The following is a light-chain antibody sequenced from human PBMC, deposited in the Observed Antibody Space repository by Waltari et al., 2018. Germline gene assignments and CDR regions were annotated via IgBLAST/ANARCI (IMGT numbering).Light chain of an antibody. CDR1: NSDVGGYNY. CDR2: DVT. J-gene: IGLJ2*01. Sequence: QSALTQPRSVSGSPGQSVTISCSGSNSDVGGYNYVSWYQQHPGKAPKLMISDVTKRPSGVPDRFSGSKSGNTASLTISGLQAEDEADYYCSSYAGSSVAFGGGTKLT. CDR3: SSYAGSSVA. V-gene: IGLV2-11*01.